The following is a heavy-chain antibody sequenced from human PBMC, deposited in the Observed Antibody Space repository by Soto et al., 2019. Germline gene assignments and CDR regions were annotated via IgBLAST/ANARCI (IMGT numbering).Heavy chain of an antibody. CDR2: VHQRGSH. J-gene: IGHJ4*02. V-gene: IGHV4-4*02. CDR3: AGRMGSRPA. CDR1: SGSISNSEW. Sequence: QVQLQESGPGLVKPSETLSLTCAVTSGSISNSEWWTWVRQPPGKGLEWIGEVHQRGSHNFNPSLKSRVTISIDKSENHFSLRLSSVTAADTAVYYCAGRMGSRPAWGQGTLVTVSS. D-gene: IGHD6-13*01.